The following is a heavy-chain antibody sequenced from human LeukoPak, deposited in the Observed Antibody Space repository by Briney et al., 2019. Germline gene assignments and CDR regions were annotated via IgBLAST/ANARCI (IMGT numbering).Heavy chain of an antibody. CDR3: ARRYGDYELELDFVY. CDR2: IYHSGST. D-gene: IGHD4-17*01. Sequence: PSETLSLTCAVSGGSISSSNWWSWVRQPPGKGLEWIGEIYHSGSTNYNPSLKSRVTISVDKSKNQFSLKLSSVTAADTAVYYCARRYGDYELELDFVYWGQGTLVTVSS. CDR1: GGSISSSNW. J-gene: IGHJ4*02. V-gene: IGHV4-4*02.